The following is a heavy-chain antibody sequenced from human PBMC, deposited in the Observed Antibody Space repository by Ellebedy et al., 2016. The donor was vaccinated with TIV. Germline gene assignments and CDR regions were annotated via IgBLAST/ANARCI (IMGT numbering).Heavy chain of an antibody. D-gene: IGHD6-6*01. CDR3: ARERRDEYSSPSNAFDI. Sequence: SVKVSXXASGGTFSSYAISWVRQAPGQGLEWMGGIIPIFGTANYAQKFQGRVTITADESTSTAYMELSSLRSEDTAVYYCARERRDEYSSPSNAFDIWGQGTMVTVSS. J-gene: IGHJ3*02. V-gene: IGHV1-69*13. CDR2: IIPIFGTA. CDR1: GGTFSSYA.